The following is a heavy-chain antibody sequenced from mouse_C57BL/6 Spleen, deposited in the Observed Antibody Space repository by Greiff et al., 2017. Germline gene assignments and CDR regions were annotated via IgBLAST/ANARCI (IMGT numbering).Heavy chain of an antibody. Sequence: QLQQSGPELVKPGASVKISCKASGYSFTDYNMNWVKQSNGKSLEWIGVINPNYGTTSYNQKFKGKATLTVDQSSSTAYMQLNSLTSEDSAVYYCARGGYYGSSRYWYFDVWGTGTTVTVSS. CDR3: ARGGYYGSSRYWYFDV. J-gene: IGHJ1*03. D-gene: IGHD1-1*01. CDR2: INPNYGTT. CDR1: GYSFTDYN. V-gene: IGHV1-39*01.